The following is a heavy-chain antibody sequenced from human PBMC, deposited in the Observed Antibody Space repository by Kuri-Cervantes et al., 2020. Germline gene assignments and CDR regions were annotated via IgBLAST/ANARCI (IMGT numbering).Heavy chain of an antibody. J-gene: IGHJ6*02. CDR3: ATTTSYYYYYGMDV. CDR1: GFTFSSYW. Sequence: GESLRLSCAASGFTFSSYWMHWVRQAPGKGLVWVSRINSDGSSTSYADSVKGRFTISRDNAKNTLYLQMNSLRAEDTAVYYCATTTSYYYYYGMDVWGQGTTVTVSS. D-gene: IGHD1-26*01. CDR2: INSDGSST. V-gene: IGHV3-74*01.